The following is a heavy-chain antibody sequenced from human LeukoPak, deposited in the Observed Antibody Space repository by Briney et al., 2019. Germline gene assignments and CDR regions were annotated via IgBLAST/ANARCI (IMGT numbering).Heavy chain of an antibody. CDR1: GFTFSSYA. Sequence: PGGSLRLSCAASGFTFSSYAMSWVRQAPRKGLEWVSAMIRSGASTYYADSVKGRFTISRDNSKNTLYLQMNSLRAEDTAVYYCAKEAPATMVRGAAYYFDYWGQGTLVTVSS. CDR3: AKEAPATMVRGAAYYFDY. D-gene: IGHD3-10*01. J-gene: IGHJ4*02. V-gene: IGHV3-23*01. CDR2: MIRSGAST.